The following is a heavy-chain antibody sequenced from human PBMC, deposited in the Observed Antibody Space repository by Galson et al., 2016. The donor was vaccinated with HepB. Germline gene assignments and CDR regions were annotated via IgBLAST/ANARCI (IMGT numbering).Heavy chain of an antibody. V-gene: IGHV3-7*02. D-gene: IGHD4-17*01. CDR3: AALDAASFRGEGGY. CDR1: GFTFSRHW. J-gene: IGHJ4*02. CDR2: INFNGNDI. Sequence: SLRLSCATSGFTFSRHWMSWVRQAPGKGLEWLAYINFNGNDIYYVDSVRGRFTISRDNAKTSLYLQMNSLRAEDTAVYYCAALDAASFRGEGGYWDRGTLVTVSS.